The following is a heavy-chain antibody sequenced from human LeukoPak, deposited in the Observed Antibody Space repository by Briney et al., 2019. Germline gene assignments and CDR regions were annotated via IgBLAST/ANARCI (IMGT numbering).Heavy chain of an antibody. CDR3: ARDYYDSRGEAFDI. CDR1: GDSIGSQD. V-gene: IGHV4-59*11. CDR2: IFYVGST. J-gene: IGHJ3*02. D-gene: IGHD3-22*01. Sequence: SETLSLTCTVPGDSIGSQDGSWIRQPAGRGVEWIGYIFYVGSTNYNPSRKSRVTISVDTSKNQFSLKLNSVTAADTAVYYCARDYYDSRGEAFDIWGQGTMVTVSS.